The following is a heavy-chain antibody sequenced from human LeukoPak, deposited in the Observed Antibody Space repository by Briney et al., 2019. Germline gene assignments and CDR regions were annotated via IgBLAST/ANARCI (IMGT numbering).Heavy chain of an antibody. V-gene: IGHV4-61*01. CDR2: IYYSGST. D-gene: IGHD1-26*01. Sequence: SETLSLTCTVSGGSISSSSHYWSWIRQPPGKGLEWIGYIYYSGSTNYNPSLKSRVTISVDTSKNQFSLKLSSVTAADTAVYYCARDRFSRSGSYHAFDIWGQGTMVTVSS. CDR3: ARDRFSRSGSYHAFDI. CDR1: GGSISSSSHY. J-gene: IGHJ3*02.